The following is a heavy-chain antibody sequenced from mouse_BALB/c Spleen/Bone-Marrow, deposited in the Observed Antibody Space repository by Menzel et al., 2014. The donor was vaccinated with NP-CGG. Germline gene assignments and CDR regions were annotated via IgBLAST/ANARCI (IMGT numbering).Heavy chain of an antibody. CDR2: INPDSSTI. D-gene: IGHD1-1*01. Sequence: SGGGLVQPGGSLKLSCAASGFDFSRYWMSWVRQAPGKGPEWIGEINPDSSTINYTPSLKGKFIISRDNAEKTLYLQMSKVRSEDTALYYCARQGYYGRSDYWGQGTTLTVSS. J-gene: IGHJ2*01. V-gene: IGHV4-1*02. CDR1: GFDFSRYW. CDR3: ARQGYYGRSDY.